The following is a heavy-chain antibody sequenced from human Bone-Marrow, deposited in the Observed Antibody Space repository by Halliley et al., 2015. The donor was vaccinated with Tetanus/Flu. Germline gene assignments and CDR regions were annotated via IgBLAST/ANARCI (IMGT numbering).Heavy chain of an antibody. J-gene: IGHJ5*02. D-gene: IGHD6-19*01. CDR3: AREGEKLVAGGRGGFDP. Sequence: QLVQSGGEVKKPGASVKVSCKASGYRFTSFGITWVRQAPGQGLEWMGWISGYDGNAGYAQSLQGRVTMTTDTSTNTAYMELRSLRADDTAVYYGAREGEKLVAGGRGGFDPWGQGTLVTVSS. CDR2: ISGYDGNA. V-gene: IGHV1-18*01. CDR1: GYRFTSFG.